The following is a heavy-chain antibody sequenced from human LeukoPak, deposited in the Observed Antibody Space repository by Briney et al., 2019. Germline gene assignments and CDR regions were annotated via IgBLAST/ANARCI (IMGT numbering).Heavy chain of an antibody. V-gene: IGHV1-2*02. D-gene: IGHD4-17*01. Sequence: ASVKVSCKASGYTFTGYYMHWVRQAPGQRLEWMGWINPISGGTNYAQKFQGRVTMARDTSISTAYMELRRLRSDDTAVYYCARDPLYGDYEVGELDAFDIWGQGTMVTVSS. CDR1: GYTFTGYY. J-gene: IGHJ3*02. CDR3: ARDPLYGDYEVGELDAFDI. CDR2: INPISGGT.